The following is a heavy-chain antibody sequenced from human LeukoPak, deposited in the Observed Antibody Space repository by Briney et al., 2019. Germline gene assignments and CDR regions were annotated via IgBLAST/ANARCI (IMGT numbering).Heavy chain of an antibody. CDR2: IKSKSDGGTP. Sequence: GGSLRLSCAASGFNFNNAWMSWVRQAPGKGLEWVGRIKSKSDGGTPDYAAPAKGRFTISRDDLRRTVYIQMNNLKTEDTAVYFCTTDPNYNDRSGYKITYGGDYWGQGSLVTVSS. J-gene: IGHJ4*02. CDR1: GFNFNNAW. D-gene: IGHD3-22*01. CDR3: TTDPNYNDRSGYKITYGGDY. V-gene: IGHV3-15*01.